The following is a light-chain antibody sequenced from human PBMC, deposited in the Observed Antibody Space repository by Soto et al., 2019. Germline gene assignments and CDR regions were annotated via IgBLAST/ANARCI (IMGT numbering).Light chain of an antibody. CDR1: QSISGW. V-gene: IGKV1-5*01. J-gene: IGKJ1*01. CDR3: QQYHSYSPWT. CDR2: DAS. Sequence: DIQMTQSPSTLSASVGDRVTITCRASQSISGWLAWYQQKPGKAPKLLIFDASSLESGVPSRFSGSGSGTEFTLTISSLQPDDFATYYCQQYHSYSPWTFGQGTKVDIK.